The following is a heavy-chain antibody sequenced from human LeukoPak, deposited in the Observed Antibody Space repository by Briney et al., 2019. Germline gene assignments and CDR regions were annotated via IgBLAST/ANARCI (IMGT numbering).Heavy chain of an antibody. CDR1: GDSISSYY. Sequence: SETLSLTCTVSGDSISSYYWSWIRQPPGKGLEWIGYIYYTGSTIYNPSLKSRVTISADKSKNQFSLKLRSVTAADTAVFYRARFNDKGGSYSFDYWGQGTLVTVSS. J-gene: IGHJ4*02. D-gene: IGHD1-26*01. CDR3: ARFNDKGGSYSFDY. CDR2: IYYTGST. V-gene: IGHV4-59*01.